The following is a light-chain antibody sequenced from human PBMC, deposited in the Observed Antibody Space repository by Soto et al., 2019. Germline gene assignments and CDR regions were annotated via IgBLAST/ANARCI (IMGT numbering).Light chain of an antibody. J-gene: IGKJ5*01. CDR3: QQRSNWPRIT. CDR2: DAS. CDR1: QVFGSS. Sequence: EIVMTQFPATLSVSPGERATFSCRASQVFGSSLAWYQQKPGQAPRLLIYDASTRATGIPARFGGSGSGTDFTLTISSLEPEDFAVYYCQQRSNWPRITFGQGTRLEI. V-gene: IGKV3-11*01.